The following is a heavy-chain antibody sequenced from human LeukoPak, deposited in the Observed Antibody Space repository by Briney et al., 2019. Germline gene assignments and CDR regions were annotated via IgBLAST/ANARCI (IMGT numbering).Heavy chain of an antibody. Sequence: ASVTVSCKVSGKSLSELSIQWVRQAPGKGLECMGGFDPEEAKMVYAQNFQGRVTMTEDSSTQTAYMELSGLTSDDTAVYYCTTRSGDFWSGFVNWGQGTLVTVSS. CDR1: GKSLSELS. CDR2: FDPEEAKM. CDR3: TTRSGDFWSGFVN. V-gene: IGHV1-24*01. J-gene: IGHJ4*02. D-gene: IGHD3-3*01.